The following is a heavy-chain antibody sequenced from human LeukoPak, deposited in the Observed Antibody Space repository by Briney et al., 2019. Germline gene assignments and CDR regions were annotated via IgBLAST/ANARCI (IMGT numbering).Heavy chain of an antibody. D-gene: IGHD6-13*01. CDR1: GGSISSSSYY. Sequence: PSETLSLTCTVSGGSISSSSYYWGWIRQPPGKGLEWIGSIYYSGSTYYNPSLKSRVTISVDTSKNQFSLKLSSVTAADTAVYYCARVGPYSSSWYRWFDPWGQGTLVTVSS. J-gene: IGHJ5*02. CDR3: ARVGPYSSSWYRWFDP. CDR2: IYYSGST. V-gene: IGHV4-39*07.